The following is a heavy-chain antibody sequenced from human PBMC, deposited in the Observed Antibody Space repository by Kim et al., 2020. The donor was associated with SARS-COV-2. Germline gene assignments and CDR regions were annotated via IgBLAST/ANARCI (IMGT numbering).Heavy chain of an antibody. Sequence: SETLSLTCTVSGGSISSYYWSWIRQPPGKGLEWIGYIYYSGSTNYNPSLKSRVTISVDTSKNQFSLKLSSVTAADTAVYYCARGYSGSYYSYYYYMDVWGEGTTVTVSS. V-gene: IGHV4-59*01. D-gene: IGHD1-26*01. J-gene: IGHJ6*03. CDR2: IYYSGST. CDR3: ARGYSGSYYSYYYYMDV. CDR1: GGSISSYY.